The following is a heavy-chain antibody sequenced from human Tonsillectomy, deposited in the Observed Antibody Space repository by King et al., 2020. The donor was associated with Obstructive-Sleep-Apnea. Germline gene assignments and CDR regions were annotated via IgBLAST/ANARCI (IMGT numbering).Heavy chain of an antibody. CDR2: INPNSGGP. J-gene: IGHJ5*02. V-gene: IGHV1-2*04. CDR3: ARAGVYSSGWSGSNWFDP. D-gene: IGHD6-19*01. Sequence: QLVQSGAEVKKPGASVKVSCKASGYTFTGYYMHWVRQAPGQGLEWMGWINPNSGGPNYVQKFQGWVTMTRDTSIRTAYMERSRLRSDDTAVYYCARAGVYSSGWSGSNWFDPWGQGTLVTVSS. CDR1: GYTFTGYY.